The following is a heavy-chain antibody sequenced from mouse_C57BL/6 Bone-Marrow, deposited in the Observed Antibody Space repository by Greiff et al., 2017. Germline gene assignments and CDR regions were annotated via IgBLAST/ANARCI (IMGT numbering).Heavy chain of an antibody. CDR3: ARWIPFITSVVALYYYAMDY. CDR1: GYTFTSYG. J-gene: IGHJ4*01. CDR2: IYPRSGNT. D-gene: IGHD1-1*01. V-gene: IGHV1-81*01. Sequence: VQLQQSGAELARPGASVKLSCKASGYTFTSYGISWVKQRTGQGLEWIGEIYPRSGNTYYNEKFKGKATLTADKSSSTAYIELHSLTSEDSAVYFCARWIPFITSVVALYYYAMDYWGQGTSVTVSS.